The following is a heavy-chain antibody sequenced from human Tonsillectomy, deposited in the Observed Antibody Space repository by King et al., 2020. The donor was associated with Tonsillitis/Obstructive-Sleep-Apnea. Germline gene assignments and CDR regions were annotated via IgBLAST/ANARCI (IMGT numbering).Heavy chain of an antibody. Sequence: VQLQQWGAGLLKPSETLSLTCAVYGGSFSGYYWSWIRQPPGKGLEWIGEINHSGSTNYNPSLKSRVTISVDTSKNQFSLKLSSGTAADTAVYYCARPSHGLPWGQGTLVTVSS. D-gene: IGHD3/OR15-3a*01. CDR1: GGSFSGYY. CDR3: ARPSHGLP. CDR2: INHSGST. J-gene: IGHJ5*02. V-gene: IGHV4-34*01.